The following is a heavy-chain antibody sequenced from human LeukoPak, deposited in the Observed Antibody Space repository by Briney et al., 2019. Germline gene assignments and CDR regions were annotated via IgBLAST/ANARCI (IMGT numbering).Heavy chain of an antibody. CDR2: INDNGGST. CDR3: VSRTSSGWYDF. D-gene: IGHD6-19*01. Sequence: GGSLRLSCSASGFTFSSYAMHWVRQAPGKGLEYVSAINDNGGSTYYGDSVKGRFTISRDNSTNTLYLQMSSLRGDDTAIYYCVSRTSSGWYDFWGQGTLVIASS. J-gene: IGHJ5*01. CDR1: GFTFSSYA. V-gene: IGHV3-64D*09.